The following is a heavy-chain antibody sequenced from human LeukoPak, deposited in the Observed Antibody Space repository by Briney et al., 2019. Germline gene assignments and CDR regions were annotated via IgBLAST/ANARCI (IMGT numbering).Heavy chain of an antibody. V-gene: IGHV4-34*01. J-gene: IGHJ3*02. CDR1: GGSFSGYY. Sequence: SETLSLTCAVYGGSFSGYYWSWIRQSPGKGLEWIGEINHSGSTNYNPSLKSRVTISVDTSKNQFSLKLSSVTAADTAVYYCARVSRANAFDIRGQGTMVTVSS. CDR2: INHSGST. CDR3: ARVSRANAFDI.